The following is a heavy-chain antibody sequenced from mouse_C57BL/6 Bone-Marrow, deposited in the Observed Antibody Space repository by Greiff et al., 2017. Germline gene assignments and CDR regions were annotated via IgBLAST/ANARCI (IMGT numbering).Heavy chain of an antibody. CDR3: ERGEDYDYAMDY. V-gene: IGHV1-39*01. CDR1: GYSFTDYN. J-gene: IGHJ4*01. CDR2: INPNYGTT. D-gene: IGHD2-4*01. Sequence: VQLKQSGPELVKPGASVKISCKASGYSFTDYNMNWVKQSNGKSLEWIGVINPNYGTTCYNQKFKGKATLTVDQSSSTAYMQLNRLTSEDSAVYYCERGEDYDYAMDYWGQGTSVTVSS.